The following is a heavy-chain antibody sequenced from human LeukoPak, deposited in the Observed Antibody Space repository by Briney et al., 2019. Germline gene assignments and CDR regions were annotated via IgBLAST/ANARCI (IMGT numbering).Heavy chain of an antibody. CDR1: GGSISSYY. Sequence: SETLSLTCTVSGGSISSYYWSWFRQPAGKGLEWIGCIYTSGSTNYNPSLKSRVTMSVDKSKNHFSLKLRSVTAADTAVNHCARDCGGSCYSGGVWFDPWGQGTLVIVSS. D-gene: IGHD2-15*01. J-gene: IGHJ5*02. CDR2: IYTSGST. CDR3: ARDCGGSCYSGGVWFDP. V-gene: IGHV4-4*07.